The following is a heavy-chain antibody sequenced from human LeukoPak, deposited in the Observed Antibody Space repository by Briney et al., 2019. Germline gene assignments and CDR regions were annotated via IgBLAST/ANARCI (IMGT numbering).Heavy chain of an antibody. D-gene: IGHD2-15*01. Sequence: PSETLSLTCTVSGGSISSSSYYWGWIRQPPGKGLEWIGYIHYSGSPNYNPSLKSRAVISVDTSKNQFSLTLSSVTAADTAVYYCGGRYCSGGSCPSDYWGQGILVTVSS. CDR3: GGRYCSGGSCPSDY. J-gene: IGHJ4*01. CDR1: GGSISSSSYY. V-gene: IGHV4-61*05. CDR2: IHYSGSP.